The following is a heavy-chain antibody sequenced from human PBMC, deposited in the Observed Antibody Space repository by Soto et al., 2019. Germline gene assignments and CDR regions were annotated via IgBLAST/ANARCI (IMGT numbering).Heavy chain of an antibody. CDR2: IYYSGST. CDR3: ARVRYYGSGSYPDY. D-gene: IGHD3-10*01. V-gene: IGHV4-31*02. J-gene: IGHJ4*02. Sequence: SETLSLTCTVSGGSISSGGYYWSWIRQHPGKGLEWIGYIYYSGSTYYNPSLKSRVTISVDTSKNQFSLKLSSVTAADTAVYYCARVRYYGSGSYPDYWGQGTLVNVS. CDR1: GGSISSGGYY.